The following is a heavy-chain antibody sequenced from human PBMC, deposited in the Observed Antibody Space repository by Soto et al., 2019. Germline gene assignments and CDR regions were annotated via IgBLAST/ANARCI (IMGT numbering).Heavy chain of an antibody. CDR3: ARGHSTDCSNGVCSLFYNHEMDV. J-gene: IGHJ6*02. D-gene: IGHD2-8*01. V-gene: IGHV1-2*04. CDR1: GYSFTGYH. Sequence: AASVKVSCKASGYSFTGYHIHWVRQAPGQGLEWLGRINPKSGGTSTAQKFQGWVTMTRDRSISTAYMELTRLRSDDTAVYFCARGHSTDCSNGVCSLFYNHEMDVWGQGTTVTVSS. CDR2: INPKSGGT.